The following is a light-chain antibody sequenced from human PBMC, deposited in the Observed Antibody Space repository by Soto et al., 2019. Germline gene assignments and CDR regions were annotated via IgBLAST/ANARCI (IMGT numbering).Light chain of an antibody. J-gene: IGKJ5*01. V-gene: IGKV3-20*01. Sequence: EIVLTQSPGTLSLSPGERATLSCRASQSVMGSYLAWYQQKPGQAPRLLIYGASSRATGIPDRFSGSGSGTDFTLTISRLEPEDFAVYYCQQYGSSPPITFGQGTRMEIK. CDR3: QQYGSSPPIT. CDR1: QSVMGSY. CDR2: GAS.